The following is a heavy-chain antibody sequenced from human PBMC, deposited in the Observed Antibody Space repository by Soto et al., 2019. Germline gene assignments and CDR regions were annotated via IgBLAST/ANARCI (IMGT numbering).Heavy chain of an antibody. J-gene: IGHJ6*02. CDR2: IIPILGTA. Sequence: ASVKVSCKASGGTFSSYAISWVRQAPGQGLEWMGGIIPILGTANYAQKFQGRVTITADESTSTAYMELSSLRSEDTAVYYCAREGGAIVVVPAAHYYGMDVWGQGTTVTVSS. V-gene: IGHV1-69*13. D-gene: IGHD2-2*01. CDR3: AREGGAIVVVPAAHYYGMDV. CDR1: GGTFSSYA.